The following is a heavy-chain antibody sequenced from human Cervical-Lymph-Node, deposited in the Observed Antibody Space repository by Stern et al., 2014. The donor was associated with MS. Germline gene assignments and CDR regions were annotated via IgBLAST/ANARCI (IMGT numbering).Heavy chain of an antibody. CDR3: ARDKGLYSSSWYVSFDY. D-gene: IGHD6-13*01. Sequence: VQLVESGAEVKKPGASVKVSCKASGYTFTSYGISWVRQAPGQGLEWMGWISAYNGNTNYAQKLQGRVTMTTDTSTSTAYMELRSLRSDDTAVYYCARDKGLYSSSWYVSFDYWGQGTLVTVSS. CDR2: ISAYNGNT. V-gene: IGHV1-18*01. J-gene: IGHJ4*02. CDR1: GYTFTSYG.